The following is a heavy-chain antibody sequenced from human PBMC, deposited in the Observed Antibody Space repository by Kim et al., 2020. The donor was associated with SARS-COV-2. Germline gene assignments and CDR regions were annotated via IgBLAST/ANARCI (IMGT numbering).Heavy chain of an antibody. V-gene: IGHV1-18*01. D-gene: IGHD1-26*01. CDR2: ISAYNGNT. CDR3: ARSSIVGALGGYYYGMDV. CDR1: GYTFTSYG. J-gene: IGHJ6*02. Sequence: ASVKVSCKASGYTFTSYGISWVRQAPGQGLEWMGWISAYNGNTNYAQKLQGRVTMTTDTSTSTAYMELRSLRSDDTAVYYCARSSIVGALGGYYYGMDVWGQGTTVTVSS.